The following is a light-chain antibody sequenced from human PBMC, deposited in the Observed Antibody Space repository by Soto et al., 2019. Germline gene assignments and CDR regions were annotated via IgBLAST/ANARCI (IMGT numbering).Light chain of an antibody. CDR1: RSNIGKNS. J-gene: IGLJ2*01. CDR2: NQS. CDR3: SSYAGRSNMI. Sequence: QSVLTQPPSASGTPGQRVTISCSGSRSNIGKNSVYWFQQFPGTTPKLLIFNQSRRPSGVPERFSGSRSGTSASLAVSGLQAEDEADYYCSSYAGRSNMIFGGGTKLTVL. V-gene: IGLV1-44*01.